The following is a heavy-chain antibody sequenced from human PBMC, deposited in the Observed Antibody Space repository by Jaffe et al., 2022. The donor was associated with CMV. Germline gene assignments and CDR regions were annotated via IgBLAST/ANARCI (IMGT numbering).Heavy chain of an antibody. J-gene: IGHJ5*02. D-gene: IGHD4-17*01. Sequence: QVQLQQWGAGLLKPSETLSLTCAVYGGSFSGYYWSWIRQPPGKGLEWIGEINHSGSTNYNPSLKSRVTISVDTSKNQFSLKLSSVTAADTAVYYCARRSTTVVENWFDPWGQGTLVTVSS. CDR3: ARRSTTVVENWFDP. V-gene: IGHV4-34*01. CDR1: GGSFSGYY. CDR2: INHSGST.